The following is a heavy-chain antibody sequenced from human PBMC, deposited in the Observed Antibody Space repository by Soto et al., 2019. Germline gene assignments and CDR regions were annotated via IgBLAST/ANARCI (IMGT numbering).Heavy chain of an antibody. J-gene: IGHJ5*02. Sequence: QVQLVQSGAEVKKPGASVKVSCKASGYTFTIYGISWVRQAPGQGLEWMGWINAYNGNTNYAQKLQARVTMTTDTPRSPAYMKLRSRRPDASPVSYCARVRPLFAPWGHGTLVNVPP. CDR3: ARVRPLFAP. CDR2: INAYNGNT. CDR1: GYTFTIYG. V-gene: IGHV1-18*01.